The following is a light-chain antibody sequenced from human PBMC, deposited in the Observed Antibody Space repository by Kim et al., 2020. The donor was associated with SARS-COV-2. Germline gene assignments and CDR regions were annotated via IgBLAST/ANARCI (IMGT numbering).Light chain of an antibody. CDR1: QSLVSSDGNTY. J-gene: IGKJ1*01. CDR2: KLS. V-gene: IGKV2-30*01. CDR3: MQTIHWPGT. Sequence: PASISGRSSQSLVSSDGNTYVHWFLQRPGQSPRRLIYKLSTRESGVPDRFSGSGSGTDFTLKISRVEAEDVGVYYCMQTIHWPGTFGQGTKVDIK.